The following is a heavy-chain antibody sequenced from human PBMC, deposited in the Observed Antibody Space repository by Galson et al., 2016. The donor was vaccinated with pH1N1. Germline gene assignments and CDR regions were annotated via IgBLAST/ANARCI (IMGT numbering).Heavy chain of an antibody. D-gene: IGHD3-22*01. CDR2: IIPIFKTT. J-gene: IGHJ2*01. CDR1: GGTFGSYG. Sequence: SVKVSCKASGGTFGSYGINWVRQAPGQGLEWMGGIIPIFKTTKYAQNFQGRVTITADESTTTAYMELSSLRSEDTAVYYCAREDYYDTDLSDWYFDLWGQGTLVTVSS. CDR3: AREDYYDTDLSDWYFDL. V-gene: IGHV1-69*13.